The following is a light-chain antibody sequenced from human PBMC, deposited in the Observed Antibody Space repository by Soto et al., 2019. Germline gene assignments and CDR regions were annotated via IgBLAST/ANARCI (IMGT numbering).Light chain of an antibody. J-gene: IGLJ1*01. CDR2: EVT. V-gene: IGLV2-14*01. CDR3: SLYTSTSPYL. CDR1: TSDGGGYEY. Sequence: QSVLTQPASVSGSPGQSITISCSGTTSDGGGYEYVSWYQQHPGKAPKLMIYEVTTRPSGVSNRFSGSKSGTTASLTISGLKAEHEADHYWSLYTSTSPYLFGSGTTV.